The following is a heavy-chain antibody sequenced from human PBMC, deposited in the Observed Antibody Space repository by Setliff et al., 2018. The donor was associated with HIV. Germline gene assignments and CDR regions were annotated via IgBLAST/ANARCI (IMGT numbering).Heavy chain of an antibody. CDR3: ARKLQPGYGMDV. CDR1: GFTFSSYG. J-gene: IGHJ6*02. D-gene: IGHD5-18*01. Sequence: GGSLRLSCAASGFTFSSYGMNWVRQAPGKGLEWLSLMSVINDNTHYADSVKGRFTISRDNTKNSLYLQMDSLRAEDTTVYYCARKLQPGYGMDVWGQGTTVTVSS. V-gene: IGHV3-21*01. CDR2: MSVINDNT.